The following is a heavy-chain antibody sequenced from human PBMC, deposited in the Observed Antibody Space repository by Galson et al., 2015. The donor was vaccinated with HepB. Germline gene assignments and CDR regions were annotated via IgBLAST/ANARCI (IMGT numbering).Heavy chain of an antibody. Sequence: SLRLSCAASGFTFSSYAMHWVRQAPGKGLEWVAVISYDGSNKYYADSVKGRFTISRDNSKNTLYLQMNSLRAEDTAVYYCARDLFGELLGYYFDYWGQGTLVTVSS. CDR1: GFTFSSYA. CDR3: ARDLFGELLGYYFDY. D-gene: IGHD3-10*02. V-gene: IGHV3-30-3*01. J-gene: IGHJ4*02. CDR2: ISYDGSNK.